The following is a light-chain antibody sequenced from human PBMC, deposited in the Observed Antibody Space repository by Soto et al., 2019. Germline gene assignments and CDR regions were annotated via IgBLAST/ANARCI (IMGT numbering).Light chain of an antibody. J-gene: IGLJ3*02. CDR1: SSDVGGYNF. CDR3: SAYTARSTLV. V-gene: IGLV2-14*01. CDR2: EVR. Sequence: QSVLTQPASVFGSPGQSITFSCTGTSSDVGGYNFVSWYQQHPGKAPKLMIYEVRNRPSGISSRFSGSRSGNTASLTISGLQSEDEGDYYCSAYTARSTLVFGGGTKVTVL.